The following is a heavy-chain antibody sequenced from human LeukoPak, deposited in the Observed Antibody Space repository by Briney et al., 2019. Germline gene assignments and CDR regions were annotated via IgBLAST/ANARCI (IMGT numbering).Heavy chain of an antibody. CDR3: GSLTVVAKDH. V-gene: IGHV3-74*01. J-gene: IGHJ4*02. D-gene: IGHD3-22*01. CDR1: GFTFSTYW. Sequence: PGGSLRLSCAASGFTFSTYWMHWVRQAPGKGLVGVAQINSDGSSTSYADSVKGRFTISRDNAKNTLYLQMISLRAEDTAVYYCGSLTVVAKDHWGQGTQVTVSS. CDR2: INSDGSST.